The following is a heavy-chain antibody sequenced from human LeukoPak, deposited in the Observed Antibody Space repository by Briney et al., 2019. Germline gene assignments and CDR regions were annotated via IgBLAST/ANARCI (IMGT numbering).Heavy chain of an antibody. CDR2: TYYRAKWNN. J-gene: IGHJ4*02. D-gene: IGHD6-13*01. Sequence: SQTLSLTCAISGDSVCSNTAAWNWIRQSPWRGLEWLGRTYYRAKWNNDYAACVKSRITINPDTSKNQFSLQLNSVAPEDSAVYYCARISWQDTPYWGPGTLVTVSS. CDR1: GDSVCSNTAA. CDR3: ARISWQDTPY. V-gene: IGHV6-1*01.